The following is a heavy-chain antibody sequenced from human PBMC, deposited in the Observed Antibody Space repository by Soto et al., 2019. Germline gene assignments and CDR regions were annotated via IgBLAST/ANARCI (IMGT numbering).Heavy chain of an antibody. V-gene: IGHV3-48*01. Sequence: LRLSCVASGSSVSTFGMNWVRQAPGEGLEWVAYISSSSSTIFYGGSVKGRFTASRDNAENSMYLEMNNLRVEDTAVYYCARDKGGSVAGFNWFDPWGHGTLVTVYS. J-gene: IGHJ5*02. D-gene: IGHD6-19*01. CDR3: ARDKGGSVAGFNWFDP. CDR1: GSSVSTFG. CDR2: ISSSSSTI.